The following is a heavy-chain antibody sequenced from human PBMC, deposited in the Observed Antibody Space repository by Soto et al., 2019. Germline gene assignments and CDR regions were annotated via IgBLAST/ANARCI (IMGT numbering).Heavy chain of an antibody. CDR2: IYHSGST. Sequence: PSETLSLTCAVSGGSISSGGYSWSWIRQPPGKGLEWIGYIYHSGSTYYNPSLKSRVTISVDRSKNQFSLKLSSVTAADTAVYYCARGPPGAAYYYYGMDVWGQGTTVTVSS. CDR1: GGSISSGGYS. V-gene: IGHV4-30-2*01. D-gene: IGHD7-27*01. CDR3: ARGPPGAAYYYYGMDV. J-gene: IGHJ6*02.